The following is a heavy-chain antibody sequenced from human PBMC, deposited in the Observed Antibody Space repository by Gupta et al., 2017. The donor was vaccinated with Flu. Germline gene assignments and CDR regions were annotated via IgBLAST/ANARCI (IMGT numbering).Heavy chain of an antibody. V-gene: IGHV3-21*02. CDR2: ISSSSSYI. Sequence: EVQRVESGGGLVKHGGPLRLSCAASGFTFSTYSVNWVRQAPGKGLEWVSFISSSSSYIYYADSVKGRFTISRDNAKNSLYLQMNSLRAEDTAVYYCARSWEPKAFTDYWGQGTLVTVSS. D-gene: IGHD1-14*01. CDR1: GFTFSTYS. CDR3: ARSWEPKAFTDY. J-gene: IGHJ4*02.